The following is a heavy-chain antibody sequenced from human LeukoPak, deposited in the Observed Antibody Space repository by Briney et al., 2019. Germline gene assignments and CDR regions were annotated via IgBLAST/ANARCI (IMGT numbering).Heavy chain of an antibody. CDR3: AKGESYYAN. Sequence: GGSLRLSCAASGFSFSSYAMNWVRQAPGKGLEWVSAITISGGSTYYADSVKGRFTISRDNSRNTLYLQMNSLRAEDTAVYYCAKGESYYANWGQGTLVTVSS. D-gene: IGHD1-26*01. CDR1: GFSFSSYA. V-gene: IGHV3-23*01. CDR2: ITISGGST. J-gene: IGHJ4*02.